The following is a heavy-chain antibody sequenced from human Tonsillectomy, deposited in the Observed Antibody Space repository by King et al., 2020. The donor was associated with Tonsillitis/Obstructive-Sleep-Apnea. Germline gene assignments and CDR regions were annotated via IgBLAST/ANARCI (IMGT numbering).Heavy chain of an antibody. J-gene: IGHJ3*02. V-gene: IGHV4-39*01. Sequence: VQLQESGPGLVKPSETLSLTCTVSGVSISGSNYYWGWIRQPPGKGLEWIGSLFYTGGGHSNPSLKSRVTISVDTSMNQVYLNLSSATAADTAVYYCAXHPNVXRSPXDIWGXGTTVTVXS. CDR2: LFYTGGG. CDR3: AXHPNVXRSPXDI. CDR1: GVSISGSNYY. D-gene: IGHD1-14*01.